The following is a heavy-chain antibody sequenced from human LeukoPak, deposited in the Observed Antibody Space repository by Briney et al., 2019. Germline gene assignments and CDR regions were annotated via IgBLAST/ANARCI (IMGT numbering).Heavy chain of an antibody. CDR2: LYYSGNT. CDR3: ASHTSIAVADYWYFDL. J-gene: IGHJ2*01. CDR1: GGSISSSGHY. Sequence: PSETLSLTCTVSGGSISSSGHYWVWIRQPPGKGLEWIGSLYYSGNTYYNPSLKSRVTIFVDTSKNQFSLKLSSVTAADTAVYYCASHTSIAVADYWYFDLWAVAPWSLSPQ. V-gene: IGHV4-39*01. D-gene: IGHD6-19*01.